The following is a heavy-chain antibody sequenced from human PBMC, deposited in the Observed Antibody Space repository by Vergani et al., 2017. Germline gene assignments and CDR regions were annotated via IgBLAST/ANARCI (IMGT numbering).Heavy chain of an antibody. Sequence: EVQLVESGGGLVQPGRSLRLSCAASEFTFSGYAMSWVRQAPGKGLEWVSGISGSGGSTNYADSVKGRFTISRDNSKNTLYLQMNRLRGEDTAVYYCAKDDGGYYGYFDYWGQGTLVTVSS. CDR2: ISGSGGST. D-gene: IGHD3-22*01. CDR1: EFTFSGYA. CDR3: AKDDGGYYGYFDY. V-gene: IGHV3-23*04. J-gene: IGHJ4*02.